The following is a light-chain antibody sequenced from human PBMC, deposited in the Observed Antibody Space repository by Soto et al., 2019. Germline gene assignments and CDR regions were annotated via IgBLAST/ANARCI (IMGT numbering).Light chain of an antibody. J-gene: IGLJ2*01. CDR2: EVS. V-gene: IGLV2-8*01. CDR1: SSDVGGYNY. Sequence: QSALTQPPSASGSPGQSVTISCTGTSSDVGGYNYVSWYQQHPGKAPKLMLYEVSKRPSGVPDRFSGYKSGNTASLTVSGLQAEDDADYYCSSYAGSNHSVVFGGGTQLTVL. CDR3: SSYAGSNHSVV.